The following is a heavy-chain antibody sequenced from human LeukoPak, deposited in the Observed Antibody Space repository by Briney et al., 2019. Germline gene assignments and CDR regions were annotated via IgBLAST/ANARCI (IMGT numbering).Heavy chain of an antibody. V-gene: IGHV3-23*01. CDR1: GFTFSSYA. CDR3: AKSGGSYSLSFAFDI. J-gene: IGHJ3*02. CDR2: ISGSGGST. Sequence: GGSLRLSCAASGFTFSSYAMSWVRQAPGKGLEWVSAISGSGGSTYYADSVKGRFTISRDNSKNTLYLQMNSLRAEDTDVYYCAKSGGSYSLSFAFDIWGQGTMVTVSS. D-gene: IGHD1-26*01.